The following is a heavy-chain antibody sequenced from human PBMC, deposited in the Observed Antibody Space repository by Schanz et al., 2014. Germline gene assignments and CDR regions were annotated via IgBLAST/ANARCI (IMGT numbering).Heavy chain of an antibody. Sequence: EVKMVESGGGLVKPGGSLRLSCAASGFTFSTSTMHWVRQAPGKGLEWVSGITGASDHIDYAESVKGRFTISRDNSKNTLYLQMNSLRAEDTAVYYCARIGGSVFDYWAQGTLVTVSS. J-gene: IGHJ4*02. CDR1: GFTFSTST. CDR2: ITGASDHI. V-gene: IGHV3-21*04. CDR3: ARIGGSVFDY. D-gene: IGHD3-10*01.